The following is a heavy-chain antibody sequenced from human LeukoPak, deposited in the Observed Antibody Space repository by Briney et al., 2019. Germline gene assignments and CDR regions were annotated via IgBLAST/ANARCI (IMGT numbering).Heavy chain of an antibody. J-gene: IGHJ6*02. CDR2: ISWNSGSI. D-gene: IGHD3-9*01. V-gene: IGHV3-9*01. CDR1: GFTFDDYA. Sequence: PGRSLRLSCAASGFTFDDYAMHWVRQAPGKGLEWVSGISWNSGSIGYADSVKGRFTISRDNAKNSLYLQMNSLRAEDTAVYYCARLLYDILTGSTRYYYYGMDVWGQGTTVTVSS. CDR3: ARLLYDILTGSTRYYYYGMDV.